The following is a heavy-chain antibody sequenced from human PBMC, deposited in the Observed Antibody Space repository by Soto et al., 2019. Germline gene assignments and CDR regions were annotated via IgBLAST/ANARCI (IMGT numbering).Heavy chain of an antibody. CDR2: IYYSGST. J-gene: IGHJ6*02. CDR3: ARESGYDFWSGFPGGMAV. V-gene: IGHV4-31*03. D-gene: IGHD3-3*01. Sequence: PSETLSLTCTVSGGSISSGGYYWSWIRQHPGKGLEWIGYIYYSGSTYYNPSLKSRVTISVDTSKNQFSLKLSSVTAADTAVYYCARESGYDFWSGFPGGMAVWAQGTTVTVSS. CDR1: GGSISSGGYY.